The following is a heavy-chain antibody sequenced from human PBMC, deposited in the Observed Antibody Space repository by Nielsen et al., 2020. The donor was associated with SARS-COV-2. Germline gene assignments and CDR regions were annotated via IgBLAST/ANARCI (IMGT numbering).Heavy chain of an antibody. CDR1: GDSISSSNW. V-gene: IGHV4-4*02. Sequence: SETLSLTCAVSGDSISSSNWWSWVRQPPRKGLEWIGEIYHSGNTNYNPSLKSRVTILVDKSKNQFSLRLISVTAADTAVYYCARLLTNTGNYFRFDPWGQGTLVTVSS. J-gene: IGHJ5*02. CDR3: ARLLTNTGNYFRFDP. CDR2: IYHSGNT. D-gene: IGHD1-26*01.